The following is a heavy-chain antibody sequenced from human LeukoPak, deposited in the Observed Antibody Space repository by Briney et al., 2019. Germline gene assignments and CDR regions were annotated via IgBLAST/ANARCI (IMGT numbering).Heavy chain of an antibody. Sequence: PGGSLRLSCAASGFTFSSYGMSWVRQAPGKGLECVSRISGRGDTTNYADSVKGRFTISRDNSKNTLYLQMNSLRGEDTARYYCAKATIEQWLVKVDSFDSWGQGTLVSVSS. CDR3: AKATIEQWLVKVDSFDS. J-gene: IGHJ4*02. CDR1: GFTFSSYG. D-gene: IGHD6-19*01. CDR2: ISGRGDTT. V-gene: IGHV3-23*01.